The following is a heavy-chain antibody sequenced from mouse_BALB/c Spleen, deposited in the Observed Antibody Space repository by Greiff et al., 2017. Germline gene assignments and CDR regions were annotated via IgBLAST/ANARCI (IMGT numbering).Heavy chain of an antibody. D-gene: IGHD2-1*01. J-gene: IGHJ4*01. CDR2: ISYSGST. V-gene: IGHV3-2*02. CDR1: GYSITSDYA. Sequence: EVMLVESGPGLVKPSQSLSLTCTVTGYSITSDYAWNWIRQFPGNKLEWMGYISYSGSTSYNPSLKSRISITRDTSKNQFFLQLNSVTTEDTATYYCARVPGNYEWGAMDYWGQGTSVTVSS. CDR3: ARVPGNYEWGAMDY.